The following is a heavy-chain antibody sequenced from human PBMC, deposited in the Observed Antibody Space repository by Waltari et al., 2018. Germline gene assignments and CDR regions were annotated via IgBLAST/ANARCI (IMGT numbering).Heavy chain of an antibody. CDR3: ARDHYCSGGACYPGGSAFDI. J-gene: IGHJ3*02. CDR1: GGSISGYH. Sequence: QVLLQESGTGLVKPSEALSLTCNVSGGSISGYHWNWIRHPPGKGLEWIGRIYTSGSTNYHPSLKSRVTISINTSNNQFSLKLSSVTAADTAVYYCARDHYCSGGACYPGGSAFDIWGQGTMVTVSS. V-gene: IGHV4-4*07. CDR2: IYTSGST. D-gene: IGHD2-15*01.